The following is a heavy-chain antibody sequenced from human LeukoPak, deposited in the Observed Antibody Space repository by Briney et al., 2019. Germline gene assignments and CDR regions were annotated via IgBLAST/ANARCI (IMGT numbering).Heavy chain of an antibody. Sequence: GGSLRLSCAASGFTFSDYYMSWIRQAPGKGLEWVSYISSGGSTIYYADSVKGRFTISRDNAKNSPYLQMNSLRAEDTAVYYCARDAALWFGELLYYYGMDVWGQGTTVTVSS. CDR1: GFTFSDYY. D-gene: IGHD3-10*01. J-gene: IGHJ6*02. CDR3: ARDAALWFGELLYYYGMDV. V-gene: IGHV3-11*01. CDR2: ISSGGSTI.